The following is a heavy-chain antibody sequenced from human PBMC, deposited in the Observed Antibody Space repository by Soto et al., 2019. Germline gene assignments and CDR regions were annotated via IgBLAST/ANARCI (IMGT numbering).Heavy chain of an antibody. Sequence: QVQLQQWGAGLLKPSETLSLTCAVYGGSFSGYYWSWIRQPPGKGLEWIGEINHSGSTNYSPSLTCRASSSRDTSKDQCSRKLSSVTAADTAVYYGASYCSSTSCYLGVFDYWGQGTLVTVSS. D-gene: IGHD2-2*01. CDR3: ASYCSSTSCYLGVFDY. J-gene: IGHJ4*02. V-gene: IGHV4-34*01. CDR1: GGSFSGYY. CDR2: INHSGST.